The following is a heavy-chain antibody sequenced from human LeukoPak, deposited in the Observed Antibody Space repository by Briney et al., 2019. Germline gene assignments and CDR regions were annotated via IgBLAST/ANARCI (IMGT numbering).Heavy chain of an antibody. V-gene: IGHV1-2*02. J-gene: IGHJ4*02. Sequence: ASMKVSCKASGYTFTGYYMHWVRQAPGEGLEWMGWINPNNGVTNYAQKFQGRVTVTRDTSISTAYMELSRLRSDDTAVYYCARSRLLTYYDILTGLYLSKDFDYWGRGTLVTVSS. CDR2: INPNNGVT. CDR3: ARSRLLTYYDILTGLYLSKDFDY. CDR1: GYTFTGYY. D-gene: IGHD3-9*01.